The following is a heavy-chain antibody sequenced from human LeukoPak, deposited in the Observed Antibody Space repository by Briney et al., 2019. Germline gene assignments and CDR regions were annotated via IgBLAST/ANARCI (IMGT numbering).Heavy chain of an antibody. V-gene: IGHV3-23*01. CDR3: AKDGADYDSDYFDY. CDR1: GFTFSSYA. Sequence: GESLRLSCAASGFTFSSYAMSWVRQAPGKGLEWVSRISGGGTTYYAASVKGRFTISRDNSKNTLYLQINSLRAEDTAVYYCAKDGADYDSDYFDYWGQGTLVTVSS. J-gene: IGHJ4*02. D-gene: IGHD3-3*01. CDR2: ISGGGTT.